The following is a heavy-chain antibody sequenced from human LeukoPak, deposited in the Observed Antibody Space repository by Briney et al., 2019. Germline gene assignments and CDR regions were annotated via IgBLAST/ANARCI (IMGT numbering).Heavy chain of an antibody. V-gene: IGHV3-7*01. Sequence: GGSLRLSCAASGFTFSSYWMSWVRQAPGKGLEWVANIKQDGSEKYYVDSVKGRFTISRDNAKNSLYLQMNSLRAEDTAVYYCAFCQGGYSSSWYPIRYGMDVWGQGTTVTVSS. CDR1: GFTFSSYW. J-gene: IGHJ6*02. D-gene: IGHD6-13*01. CDR3: AFCQGGYSSSWYPIRYGMDV. CDR2: IKQDGSEK.